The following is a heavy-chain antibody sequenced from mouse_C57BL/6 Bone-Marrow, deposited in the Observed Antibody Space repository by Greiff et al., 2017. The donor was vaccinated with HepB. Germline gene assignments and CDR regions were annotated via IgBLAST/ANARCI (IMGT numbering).Heavy chain of an antibody. CDR1: GFTFSSYA. Sequence: EVKVVESGGGLVKPGGSLKLSCAASGFTFSSYAMSWVRQTPEKRLEWVATISDGGSYTYYPDNVKGRFTISRDNAKNNLYLQMSHLKSEDTAMYYSARPRALYGSSLAYWGQGTLVTVSA. CDR2: ISDGGSYT. J-gene: IGHJ3*01. CDR3: ARPRALYGSSLAY. D-gene: IGHD1-1*01. V-gene: IGHV5-4*03.